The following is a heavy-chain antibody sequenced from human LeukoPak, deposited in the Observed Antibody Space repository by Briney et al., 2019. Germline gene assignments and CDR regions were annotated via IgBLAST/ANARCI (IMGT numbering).Heavy chain of an antibody. J-gene: IGHJ4*02. Sequence: GASVKVSCKASGYTFTSYDINWVRQATGQGLEWMGWMNPNSGNTGYAQKFQGRVTITRNTSIRTAYMELSSLRSDDTAVYFCAKNFQFNYSDRFGDWGQGTLVTVSS. D-gene: IGHD3-22*01. V-gene: IGHV1-8*03. CDR3: AKNFQFNYSDRFGD. CDR2: MNPNSGNT. CDR1: GYTFTSYD.